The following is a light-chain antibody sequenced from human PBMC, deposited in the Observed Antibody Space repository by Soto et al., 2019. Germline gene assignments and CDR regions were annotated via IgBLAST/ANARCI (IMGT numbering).Light chain of an antibody. CDR3: AAWDDSLNGML. CDR1: NSNIGSNG. CDR2: SNN. V-gene: IGLV1-44*01. J-gene: IGLJ2*01. Sequence: QSVLTQPPSASGTPGQRVTISCSGSNSNIGSNGVSWYRQLPGTAPKLLIYSNNQRPSEVPDRISGSKSGTSASLAISGLQSVDEADYYCAAWDDSLNGMLFGGGTKLTVL.